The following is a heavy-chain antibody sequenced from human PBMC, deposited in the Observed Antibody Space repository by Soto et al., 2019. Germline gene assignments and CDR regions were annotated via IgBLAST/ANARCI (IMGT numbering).Heavy chain of an antibody. Sequence: GGSLRLSCAASGFIFTGYNMNWVLQAPGKGLEWVSSISSGSSYIYYADSVKGRLTISRDNAKNSLYLQMNTLRAEDTALYYCARRRAAAGTLTFDYWGQGTRVTVSS. CDR3: ARRRAAAGTLTFDY. CDR1: GFIFTGYN. V-gene: IGHV3-21*01. D-gene: IGHD6-13*01. CDR2: ISSGSSYI. J-gene: IGHJ4*02.